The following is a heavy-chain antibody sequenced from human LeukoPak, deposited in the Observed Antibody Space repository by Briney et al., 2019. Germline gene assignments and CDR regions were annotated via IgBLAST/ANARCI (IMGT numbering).Heavy chain of an antibody. CDR2: IWYDGSKK. CDR3: ARDRDGSYRFDY. J-gene: IGHJ4*02. V-gene: IGHV3-33*01. D-gene: IGHD1-26*01. Sequence: GGSLRLSCAASGFTFSNYGMDWVRQAPGKGLEWVAVIWYDGSKKYYADSVKGRFTIPRDNSKNTLYLQMNSLTAEDTAVYYCARDRDGSYRFDYWGQGTLVTVSS. CDR1: GFTFSNYG.